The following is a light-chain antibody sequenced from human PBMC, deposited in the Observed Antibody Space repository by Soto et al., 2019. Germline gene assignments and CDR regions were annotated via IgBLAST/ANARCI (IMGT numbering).Light chain of an antibody. CDR3: QNYNRAPWT. CDR1: EDISNY. Sequence: DIQMTQSPSSLSASVGDRVTITCRASEDISNYLAWYQQKPGKVPKLLICGASTLQSGVPSRFSGSGSGTDFTVTLSSLQTEDVATYYCQNYNRAPWTFGQGTKVESK. V-gene: IGKV1-27*01. J-gene: IGKJ1*01. CDR2: GAS.